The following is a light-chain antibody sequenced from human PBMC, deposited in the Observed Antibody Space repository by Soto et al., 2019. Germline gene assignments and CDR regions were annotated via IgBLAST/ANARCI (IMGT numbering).Light chain of an antibody. CDR3: QQYGSSPIT. Sequence: EIVLTQSPATLSLSPGERATLSCGASQSVISSHLAWYQQKPGLAPRLLIYDASSRATGIPDRFSGSGSGTDFTLTISRLEPEDFAVYYCQQYGSSPITFGQGTRLEIK. V-gene: IGKV3D-20*01. CDR2: DAS. CDR1: QSVISSH. J-gene: IGKJ5*01.